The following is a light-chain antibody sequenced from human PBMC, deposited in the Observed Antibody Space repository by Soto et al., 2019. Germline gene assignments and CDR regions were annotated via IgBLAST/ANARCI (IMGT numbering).Light chain of an antibody. CDR1: QSVSSY. J-gene: IGKJ1*01. Sequence: TQSPAPPSLSTWERPTPSFLACQSVSSYLAWYQQKPGQPPRLLIPGASNRATGIPDRFSGSGSGTDFTLTIGRLEPEDSALYFCHQYGGSPPTFGQGTKVDIK. CDR3: HQYGGSPPT. V-gene: IGKV3-20*01. CDR2: GAS.